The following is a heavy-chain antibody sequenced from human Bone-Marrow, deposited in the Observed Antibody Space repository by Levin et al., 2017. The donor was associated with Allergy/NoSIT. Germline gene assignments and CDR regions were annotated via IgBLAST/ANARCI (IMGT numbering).Heavy chain of an antibody. CDR1: GGTFSTST. CDR2: INPILGVT. V-gene: IGHV1-69*02. Sequence: GGSLRLSCRASGGTFSTSTISWVRQAPGQGLAWMGRINPILGVTNYAQTFQGRVTITADKSTSTAYMELNSLTSEDTAVYYCARGGYFAFDFWGQGTLVTVSS. D-gene: IGHD2-15*01. J-gene: IGHJ4*02. CDR3: ARGGYFAFDF.